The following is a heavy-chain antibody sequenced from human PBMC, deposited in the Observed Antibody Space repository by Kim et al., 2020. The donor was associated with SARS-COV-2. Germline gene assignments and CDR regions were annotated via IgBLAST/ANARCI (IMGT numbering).Heavy chain of an antibody. Sequence: SETLSLTCTVSGGSISSSSYYWGWIRQPPGKGLEWIGSIYYSGSTYYNPSLKSRVTISVDTSKNQFSLKLSSVTAADTAVYYCATRPGYCSGGSCYADAFDIWGQGTMVTVSS. CDR1: GGSISSSSYY. CDR2: IYYSGST. J-gene: IGHJ3*02. CDR3: ATRPGYCSGGSCYADAFDI. V-gene: IGHV4-39*01. D-gene: IGHD2-15*01.